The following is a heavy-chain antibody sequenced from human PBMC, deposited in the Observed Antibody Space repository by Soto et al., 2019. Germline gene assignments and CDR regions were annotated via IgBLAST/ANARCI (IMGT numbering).Heavy chain of an antibody. CDR2: IYSGGST. D-gene: IGHD2-21*02. CDR3: ARDLGVRLPGAFDI. CDR1: GFTVSSNY. J-gene: IGHJ3*02. V-gene: IGHV3-66*01. Sequence: EVQLVESGGGLVQPGGSLRLSCAASGFTVSSNYMSWVRQAPGKGLEWVSVIYSGGSTYYADSVKGRFTISRDNSKNTLYLQMNSLRAEDTAVYYCARDLGVRLPGAFDIWGQGTMVTVAS.